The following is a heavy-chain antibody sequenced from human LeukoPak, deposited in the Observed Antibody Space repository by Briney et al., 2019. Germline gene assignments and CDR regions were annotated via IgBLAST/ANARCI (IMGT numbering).Heavy chain of an antibody. D-gene: IGHD3-10*01. CDR3: AKMDFGSGSYYILNSPDY. CDR1: GFTFSSYA. V-gene: IGHV3-23*01. Sequence: GGSLRLSCAASGFTFSSYAMSWVRQAPGEGLEWVSGISGGGSSTYYADSVKGRFTISRDNYKNTLYLQVNSLRADDTAVYYCAKMDFGSGSYYILNSPDYWGQGTLVTVSS. J-gene: IGHJ4*02. CDR2: ISGGGSST.